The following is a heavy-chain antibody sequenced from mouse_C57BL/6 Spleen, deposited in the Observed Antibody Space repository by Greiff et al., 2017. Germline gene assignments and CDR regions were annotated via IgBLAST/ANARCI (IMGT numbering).Heavy chain of an antibody. CDR3: AVDSSDLGGRGWYFDV. J-gene: IGHJ1*03. Sequence: QVQLQQPGAELVKPGASVTVSCKASGYTFTSYWMHWVKQRPGQGLEWIGRIHPSDGDTNYNQKFKGKATLTVDKSSSTAYMQLSSLTSEYSAVXYCAVDSSDLGGRGWYFDVWGTGTTVTVSS. CDR2: IHPSDGDT. V-gene: IGHV1-74*01. CDR1: GYTFTSYW. D-gene: IGHD3-2*01.